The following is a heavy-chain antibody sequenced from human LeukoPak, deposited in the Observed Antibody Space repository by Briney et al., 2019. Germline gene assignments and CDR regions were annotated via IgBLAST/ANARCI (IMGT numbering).Heavy chain of an antibody. CDR1: GFTFSSYN. J-gene: IGHJ4*02. D-gene: IGHD3-10*01. CDR3: ARDIYGSGSYDY. CDR2: ISGSSSTI. Sequence: PGGSLRLSCAASGFTFSSYNMNWVRQAPGKGLEWVSYISGSSSTIYYADSVKGRFTISRDNAKNSLYLQMNSLRDEDTAVYYCARDIYGSGSYDYWGQGTLVTVSS. V-gene: IGHV3-48*02.